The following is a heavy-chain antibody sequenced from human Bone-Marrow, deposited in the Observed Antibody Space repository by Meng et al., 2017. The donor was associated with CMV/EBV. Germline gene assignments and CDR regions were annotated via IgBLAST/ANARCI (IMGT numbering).Heavy chain of an antibody. CDR1: GFTFDDYG. D-gene: IGHD6-13*01. CDR2: INWNGGST. J-gene: IGHJ6*02. Sequence: GGSLRLSCAASGFTFDDYGMSWVRQAPGKGLEWVSGINWNGGSTSYAGSVKGRFTISRDNAKNSLFLQMNSQRAENTALYYCARGLRAAAKHYYYGMDVWGQGTTVTVSS. CDR3: ARGLRAAAKHYYYGMDV. V-gene: IGHV3-20*04.